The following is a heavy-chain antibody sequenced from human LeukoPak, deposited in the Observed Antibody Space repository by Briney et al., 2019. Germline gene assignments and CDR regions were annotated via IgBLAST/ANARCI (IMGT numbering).Heavy chain of an antibody. CDR1: GFTVSSNY. J-gene: IGHJ6*03. V-gene: IGHV3-66*01. CDR3: ARDYYGSGSYYYYYMDV. D-gene: IGHD3-10*01. Sequence: PGGSLRLSCAASGFTVSSNYMSWVRQAPGKGLEWVSVIYSGGSTYYADSVKGRFTITRDNSKNTLYLQMNSLRAEDTAVYYCARDYYGSGSYYYYYMDVWGKGTTVTIS. CDR2: IYSGGST.